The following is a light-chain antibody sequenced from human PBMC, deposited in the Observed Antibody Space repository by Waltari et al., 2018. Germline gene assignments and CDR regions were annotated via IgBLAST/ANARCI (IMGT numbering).Light chain of an antibody. V-gene: IGLV2-11*01. CDR2: DVN. J-gene: IGLJ3*02. CDR3: YSYADTYTWV. CDR1: RSDIGGYDY. Sequence: QSALTQPRSVSGSPGQSVTISCTGTRSDIGGYDYVSWYQHHPGKAPKLIIYDVNKRPSGVPNRLSASKSGKTASLTISGLQAEDEADYYCYSYADTYTWVFGGGTKVTVL.